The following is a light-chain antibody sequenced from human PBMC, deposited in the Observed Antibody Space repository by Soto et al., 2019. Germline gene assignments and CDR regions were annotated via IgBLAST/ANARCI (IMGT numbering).Light chain of an antibody. V-gene: IGKV1-8*01. CDR3: QQYYSYPWT. CDR2: AAS. Sequence: IQMTQSPSSLSSSVCYRFTITCLASQGISSYLAWYQQKPGKAPKLLIYAASTLQSGVPSRFSGSGSGTDFTLTISCLQSEDFATYYCQQYYSYPWTFGQGTKVDIK. J-gene: IGKJ1*01. CDR1: QGISSY.